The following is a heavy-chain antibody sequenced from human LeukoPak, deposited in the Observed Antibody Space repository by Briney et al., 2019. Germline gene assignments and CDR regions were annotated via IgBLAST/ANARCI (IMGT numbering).Heavy chain of an antibody. CDR3: ARGRIAAPNYYYYMDV. Sequence: PSETLSLTCTVSGGSISSYYWSWIRQPAGKGLEWIGRIYTSGSTNYNPSLKSRVTMSVDTSKNQFSLKLSSVTAADTAVYYCARGRIAAPNYYYYMDVWGKGTTVTVSS. D-gene: IGHD6-13*01. CDR1: GGSISSYY. CDR2: IYTSGST. V-gene: IGHV4-4*07. J-gene: IGHJ6*03.